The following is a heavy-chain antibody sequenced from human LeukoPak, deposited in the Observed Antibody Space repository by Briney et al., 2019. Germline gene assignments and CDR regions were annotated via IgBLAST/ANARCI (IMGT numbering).Heavy chain of an antibody. V-gene: IGHV1-69*10. Sequence: GASVKVSCKASGYTFTSYAMNWVRQAPGQGLEWMGGIIPILGIANYAQKFQGRVTITADKSTSTAYMELSSLRSEDTAVYYCAREGGVPGRYGMDVWGQGTTVTVSS. CDR1: GYTFTSYA. D-gene: IGHD1-26*01. CDR3: AREGGVPGRYGMDV. CDR2: IIPILGIA. J-gene: IGHJ6*02.